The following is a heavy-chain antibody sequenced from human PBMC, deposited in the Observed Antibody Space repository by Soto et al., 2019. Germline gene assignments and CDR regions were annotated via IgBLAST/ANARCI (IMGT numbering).Heavy chain of an antibody. CDR2: ISGSGGST. Sequence: GGSLRLSCAASGFTFSSYAMSWVRQAPGKGLEWVSAISGSGGSTYYADSVKGRFTISRDNSKNTLYLQMNSLRAEDTAVYYCAKDRLTMIVVVITSDFDYWGQGTLVTVSS. J-gene: IGHJ4*02. CDR3: AKDRLTMIVVVITSDFDY. V-gene: IGHV3-23*01. CDR1: GFTFSSYA. D-gene: IGHD3-22*01.